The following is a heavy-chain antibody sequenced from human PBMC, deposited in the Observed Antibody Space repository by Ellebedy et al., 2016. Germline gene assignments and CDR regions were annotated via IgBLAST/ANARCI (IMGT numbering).Heavy chain of an antibody. J-gene: IGHJ4*02. D-gene: IGHD5/OR15-5a*01. Sequence: GGSLRLXXAASGFTFSDSDMHWVRQATGKGLELVSSIDTAGDTYYSGSVEGRFTISRDNPKNTMYLEVNNLRADDTAVYYCAKLGSTTSGEYWGQGTLVTVSS. CDR3: AKLGSTTSGEY. CDR1: GFTFSDSD. CDR2: IDTAGDT. V-gene: IGHV3-13*04.